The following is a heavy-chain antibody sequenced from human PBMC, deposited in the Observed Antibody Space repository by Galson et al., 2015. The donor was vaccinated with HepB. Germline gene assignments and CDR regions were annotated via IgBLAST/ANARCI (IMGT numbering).Heavy chain of an antibody. D-gene: IGHD3-9*01. CDR1: GYSFTSYW. J-gene: IGHJ4*02. CDR2: IYPGDYDT. CDR3: ARHGRYFDWLSPVDY. Sequence: QSGAEVKKTGESLKISCKGSGYSFTSYWIGWVRQMPGKGLEWMGIIYPGDYDTRYSPSFQGQVTISADKSISTAYLQWSSLKASDTAMYYCARHGRYFDWLSPVDYWGQGTLVTVSS. V-gene: IGHV5-51*01.